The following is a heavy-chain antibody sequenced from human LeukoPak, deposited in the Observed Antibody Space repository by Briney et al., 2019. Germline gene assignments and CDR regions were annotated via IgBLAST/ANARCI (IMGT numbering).Heavy chain of an antibody. V-gene: IGHV3-21*01. CDR3: AREGMVATFDY. CDR1: GFTFNSYS. J-gene: IGHJ4*02. Sequence: GSLSLSFPASGFTFNSYSMNWVRQAPGKGLEWVSSISSISSYIYYADSVKGRFTISRDKAKNSLYLQMNSLRAEDTVIYYCAREGMVATFDYWGQGTLVTVSS. D-gene: IGHD5-12*01. CDR2: ISSISSYI.